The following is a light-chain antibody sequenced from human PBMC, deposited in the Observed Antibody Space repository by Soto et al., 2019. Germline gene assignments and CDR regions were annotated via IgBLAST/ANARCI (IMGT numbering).Light chain of an antibody. J-gene: IGLJ2*01. CDR2: DND. CDR3: ATWDRSLSVGV. CDR1: SSNIGNNY. Sequence: QSVLTQPPSVSAAPGQKVTITCSGSSSNIGNNYVFWYQQLPGTAPKLLIYDNDKRPSGIPDRFSRSKSGTSATLGITGLQTGDEADYYCATWDRSLSVGVFGGGTQLTVL. V-gene: IGLV1-51*01.